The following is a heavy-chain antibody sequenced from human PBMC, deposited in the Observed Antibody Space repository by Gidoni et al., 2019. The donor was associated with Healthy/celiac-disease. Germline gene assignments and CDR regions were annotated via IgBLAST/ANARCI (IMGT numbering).Heavy chain of an antibody. CDR1: GGSFSGYY. D-gene: IGHD2-2*01. Sequence: QVQLQQWGAGLLKPSETLSLTCAVYGGSFSGYYWSWIRQPPGTGLEWIGEINHSGSTNYNPSLKSRVTISVDTSKNQFSLKLSSVTAADTAVYYCARGGVVVHKPFDYWGQGTLVTVSS. J-gene: IGHJ4*02. CDR3: ARGGVVVHKPFDY. V-gene: IGHV4-34*01. CDR2: INHSGST.